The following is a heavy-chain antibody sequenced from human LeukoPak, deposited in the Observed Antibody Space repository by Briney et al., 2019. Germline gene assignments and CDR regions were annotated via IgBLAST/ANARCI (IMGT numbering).Heavy chain of an antibody. D-gene: IGHD6-13*01. CDR1: GYTFTGYY. J-gene: IGHJ4*02. Sequence: ASVKVSCKASGYTFTGYYMHWVRQAPGQGLEWMGWINPNSGGTNYAQKFQGRVTMTRDTSISTAYMELSRLRSDDTAVYYCARQPAAAGDYFDYWGQGTLVTVSS. CDR2: INPNSGGT. V-gene: IGHV1-2*02. CDR3: ARQPAAAGDYFDY.